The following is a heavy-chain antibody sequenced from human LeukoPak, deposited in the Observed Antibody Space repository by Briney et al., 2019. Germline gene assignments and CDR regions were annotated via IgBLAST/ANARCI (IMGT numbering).Heavy chain of an antibody. D-gene: IGHD6-19*01. CDR2: TSYDGSNK. CDR1: GFTFSNYG. Sequence: PGGSLRLSCAASGFTFSNYGMHWVRQAPGKGLEWVAVTSYDGSNKYYADSVKGRFTISRDNSKNTLYLQMNSLRPEDTAVYYCANVEPYSSGWYAHWGQGTLVTVSS. CDR3: ANVEPYSSGWYAH. V-gene: IGHV3-30*18. J-gene: IGHJ5*02.